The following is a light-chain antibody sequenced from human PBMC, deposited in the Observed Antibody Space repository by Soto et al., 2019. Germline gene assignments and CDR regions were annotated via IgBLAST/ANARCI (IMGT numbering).Light chain of an antibody. CDR1: QTVXSW. CDR3: QQYKSYSEA. CDR2: KAS. J-gene: IGKJ1*01. V-gene: IGKV1-5*03. Sequence: QLTQSPSTLSGSTGDRVTIACRASQTVXSWLAWYQQKPGKAPKFLXYKASTLKSGGPSRLSGSGSGTEFTLTISSLQPYDFATYYCQQYKSYSEAFGQGTKVDIK.